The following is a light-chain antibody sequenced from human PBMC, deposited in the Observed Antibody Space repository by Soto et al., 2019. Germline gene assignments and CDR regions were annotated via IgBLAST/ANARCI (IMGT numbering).Light chain of an antibody. CDR3: QQYGGSPYT. Sequence: EIVLTQSPGPLSLSPGERATLSCRASQNVRSNYLAWYQRKTGQALRLLIYGATTRATGTPDRFSGTGSGTDFTHTISRLGPDDCAVYYCQQYGGSPYTFGQGPKLEIK. J-gene: IGKJ2*01. CDR1: QNVRSNY. CDR2: GAT. V-gene: IGKV3-20*01.